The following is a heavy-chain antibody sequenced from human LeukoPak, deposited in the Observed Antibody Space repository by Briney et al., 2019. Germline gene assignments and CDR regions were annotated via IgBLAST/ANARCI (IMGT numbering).Heavy chain of an antibody. J-gene: IGHJ5*02. CDR3: ARDAPLDSGSYYFDP. CDR2: IYYSGST. V-gene: IGHV4-59*01. D-gene: IGHD3-10*01. Sequence: PSETLSLTCTVSGGPISSYYWSWIRQPPGKGLEWIGYIYYSGSTNYNPSLKSRVTISVDTSKNQFSLKLSSVTAADTAVYYCARDAPLDSGSYYFDPWGQGTLVTVSS. CDR1: GGPISSYY.